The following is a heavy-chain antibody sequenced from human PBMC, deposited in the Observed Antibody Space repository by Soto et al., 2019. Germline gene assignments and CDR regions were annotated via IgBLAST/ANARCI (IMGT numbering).Heavy chain of an antibody. CDR3: AGPNTGWDY. J-gene: IGHJ4*02. D-gene: IGHD6-19*01. V-gene: IGHV1-3*01. Sequence: QVQLVQSGAEVKKPGASVKVSCKASGYTFTNYAMHWVRQAPGHRLEWVGWINAGDGSTKYSQNFQGRVTITRDTSARTVFMELASLGSEETAVYYCAGPNTGWDYWGQGALVTVSS. CDR1: GYTFTNYA. CDR2: INAGDGST.